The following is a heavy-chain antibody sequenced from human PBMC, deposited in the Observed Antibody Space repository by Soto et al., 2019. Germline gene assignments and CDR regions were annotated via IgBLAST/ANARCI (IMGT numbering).Heavy chain of an antibody. D-gene: IGHD3-22*01. CDR3: AIDRDYYDSSGYLPHSFYYYYGMDV. CDR1: GYSFTSYW. Sequence: PGESLKISCKGSGYSFTSYWISWVRQMPGKGLEWMGRIDPSDSYTNYSPSFQGHVTISADKSISTAYLQWSSLKAPGTAMYYCAIDRDYYDSSGYLPHSFYYYYGMDVWGQGTTVTVSS. J-gene: IGHJ6*02. V-gene: IGHV5-10-1*01. CDR2: IDPSDSYT.